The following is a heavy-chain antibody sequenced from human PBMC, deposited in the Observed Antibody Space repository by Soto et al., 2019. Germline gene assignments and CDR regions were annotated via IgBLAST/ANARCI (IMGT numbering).Heavy chain of an antibody. CDR1: DVSISNRGDY. J-gene: IGHJ4*02. D-gene: IGHD3-10*01. CDR3: ARETRLLIWFGELHD. Sequence: LLTQPLTCTVSDVSISNRGDYRICIRQNPGKGLQWIGYIYYSGTTYYNPSLKSRVSISVDTSKNQFSLKLSSVTAADTAVYYCARETRLLIWFGELHDWGRGTLVTVSS. V-gene: IGHV4-31*03. CDR2: IYYSGTT.